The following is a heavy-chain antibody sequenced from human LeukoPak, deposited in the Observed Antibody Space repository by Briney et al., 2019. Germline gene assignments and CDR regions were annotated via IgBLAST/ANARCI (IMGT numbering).Heavy chain of an antibody. CDR1: GGSISNYY. J-gene: IGHJ4*02. D-gene: IGHD3/OR15-3a*01. CDR3: ARQHFLTSLPDS. Sequence: PSETLSLTCTVSGGSISNYYWNWIRQPAGKGLEWIGRVYISESTNYNPSLTSRVTISLDKSKNQSSLNLSSVTAADTAVYYCARQHFLTSLPDSWGQGTLVTVSS. CDR2: VYISEST. V-gene: IGHV4-4*07.